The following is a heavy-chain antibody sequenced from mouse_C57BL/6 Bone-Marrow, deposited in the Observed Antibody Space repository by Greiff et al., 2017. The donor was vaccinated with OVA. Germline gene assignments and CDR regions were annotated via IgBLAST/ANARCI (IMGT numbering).Heavy chain of an antibody. V-gene: IGHV1-55*01. Sequence: QVQLQQPGAELVKPGASVKMSCKASGYTFTSYWITWVKQRPGQGLEWIGDIYPGRGSTNYNEKFKSKATLTVATYSSTAYLQLSSLTSEDSSVYYCASHHGSYCDYWGQGTTLTVSS. CDR3: ASHHGSYCDY. CDR1: GYTFTSYW. CDR2: IYPGRGST. D-gene: IGHD1-1*01. J-gene: IGHJ2*01.